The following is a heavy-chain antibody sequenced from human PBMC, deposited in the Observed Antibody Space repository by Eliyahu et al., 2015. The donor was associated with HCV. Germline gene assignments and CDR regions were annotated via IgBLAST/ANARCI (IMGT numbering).Heavy chain of an antibody. Sequence: SSVKVSCKASGGTFSSYATSWVRQAPGQGLEWMGGLIPIFGTPNYAQTFQGRLTITADESTSTAYMELSSLTSEDTAVYYCARSRGSESFAFDTWGQGTMVTVSS. CDR1: GGTFSSYA. D-gene: IGHD1-26*01. J-gene: IGHJ3*02. V-gene: IGHV1-69*01. CDR2: LIPIFGTP. CDR3: ARSRGSESFAFDT.